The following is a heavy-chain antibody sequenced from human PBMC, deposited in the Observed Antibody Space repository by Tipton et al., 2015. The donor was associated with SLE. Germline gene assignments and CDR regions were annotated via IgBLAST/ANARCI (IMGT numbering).Heavy chain of an antibody. V-gene: IGHV3-9*01. Sequence: SLRLSCVASGFTFSSYGMHWVRQAPGKGLEWVAVISWNSGNIDYVDSVRGRFTISRDNAKNSLFLEMNSLRPEDTALYYCAKDKSTSSWFFDFWGQGTLVTVSS. D-gene: IGHD6-13*01. J-gene: IGHJ4*02. CDR3: AKDKSTSSWFFDF. CDR2: ISWNSGNI. CDR1: GFTFSSYG.